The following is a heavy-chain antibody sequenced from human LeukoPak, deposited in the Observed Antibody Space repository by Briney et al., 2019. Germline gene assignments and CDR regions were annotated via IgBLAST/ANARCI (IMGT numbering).Heavy chain of an antibody. CDR2: IYTSGST. CDR1: GGSISSYY. J-gene: IGHJ3*02. Sequence: SETLSLTCTVSGGSISSYYWSWIRQPAGKGLEWIGRIYTSGSTNYNPSLTSRVTISVDTSKNQFSLKLSSVTAADTAVYYCAGTWGTRGYFDWLSTDAFDIWGQGTMVTVSS. V-gene: IGHV4-4*07. CDR3: AGTWGTRGYFDWLSTDAFDI. D-gene: IGHD3-9*01.